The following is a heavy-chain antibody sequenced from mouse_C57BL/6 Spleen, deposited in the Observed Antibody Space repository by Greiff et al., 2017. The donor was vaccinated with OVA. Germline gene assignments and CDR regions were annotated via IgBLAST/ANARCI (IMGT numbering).Heavy chain of an antibody. J-gene: IGHJ2*01. Sequence: EVQLQQSGPELVKPGASVKISCKASGYTFTDYYMNWVKQSHGKSLEWIGDINPNNGGTSYNQKFKGKVTLTVDQSSSTAYMELRRMTSEDSTVYYGVRKESNSAFDYWGQGTTPTVSS. CDR2: INPNNGGT. D-gene: IGHD1-3*01. CDR3: VRKESNSAFDY. V-gene: IGHV1-26*01. CDR1: GYTFTDYY.